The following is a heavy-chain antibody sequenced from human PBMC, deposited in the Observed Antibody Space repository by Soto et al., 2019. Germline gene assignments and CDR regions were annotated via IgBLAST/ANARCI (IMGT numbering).Heavy chain of an antibody. CDR2: ISHSGSS. Sequence: PSETLSLTCAVYGVSFSGYYWSWIRQPPGKGLEWIGEISHSGSSNYNPSLKRRGTISVDTSKNQFSLKLSSVTAAATAVYYCARGLYCSGGSCYVYFQHWGQGTLVTVSS. CDR3: ARGLYCSGGSCYVYFQH. D-gene: IGHD2-15*01. J-gene: IGHJ1*01. CDR1: GVSFSGYY. V-gene: IGHV4-34*01.